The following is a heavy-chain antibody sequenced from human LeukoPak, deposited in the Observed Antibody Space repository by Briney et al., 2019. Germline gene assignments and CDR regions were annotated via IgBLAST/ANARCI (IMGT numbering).Heavy chain of an antibody. D-gene: IGHD3-9*01. CDR1: GFPFSSYA. CDR2: ISGSGGSI. J-gene: IGHJ4*02. CDR3: AKLPYFAYFDY. Sequence: GGSLRLSCSASGFPFSSYAMHWVRQAPGKGLEWVSAISGSGGSIYYADSVKGRFTISRDNSKNTLYLQMNSLRAEDTAVYHCAKLPYFAYFDYWGQGTLVSVSS. V-gene: IGHV3-23*01.